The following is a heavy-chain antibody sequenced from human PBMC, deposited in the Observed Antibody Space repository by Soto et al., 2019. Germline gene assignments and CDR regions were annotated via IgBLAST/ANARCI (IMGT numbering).Heavy chain of an antibody. J-gene: IGHJ6*02. CDR2: TDPSDSFT. CDR3: ARGEGITTFGVYGFDV. D-gene: IGHD3-3*01. V-gene: IGHV5-10-1*01. CDR1: GYRFTSHW. Sequence: GESLKISCKGSGYRFTSHWISWLRQMPGKGLEWMGRTDPSDSFTQYNPSFQGHVTISGGKSLSTAYLQWSSLKASDTAIYYCARGEGITTFGVYGFDVWGQGASVTVSS.